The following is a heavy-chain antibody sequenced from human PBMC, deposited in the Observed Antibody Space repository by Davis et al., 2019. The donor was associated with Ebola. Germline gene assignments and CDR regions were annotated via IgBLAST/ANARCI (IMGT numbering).Heavy chain of an antibody. CDR3: ARISTYCSSTSCYPDAFDI. V-gene: IGHV5-51*01. J-gene: IGHJ3*02. CDR2: IYPGDSDT. CDR1: GYSFTSYW. D-gene: IGHD2-2*01. Sequence: GESLKISCKGSGYSFTSYWIGWVRQMPGKGLEWMGIIYPGDSDTRYSPSFQGQVTISADKSISTAYLQWSSLKASDTAMYYCARISTYCSSTSCYPDAFDIWGQGTMVTVSS.